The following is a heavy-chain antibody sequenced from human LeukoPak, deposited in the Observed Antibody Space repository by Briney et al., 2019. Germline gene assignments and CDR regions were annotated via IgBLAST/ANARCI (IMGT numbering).Heavy chain of an antibody. J-gene: IGHJ5*02. CDR3: ARKEGGQLVNTRRWFDP. CDR1: GGSISSGSYY. CDR2: IYTSGST. Sequence: SETLSLTCTVSGGSISSGSYYWSWIRQPAGKGLEWIGRIYTSGSTNYNPSLKSRVTISVDTSKKQFSLKVRSVTAADTAVYYCARKEGGQLVNTRRWFDPWGQGTLVTVSS. V-gene: IGHV4-61*02. D-gene: IGHD6-13*01.